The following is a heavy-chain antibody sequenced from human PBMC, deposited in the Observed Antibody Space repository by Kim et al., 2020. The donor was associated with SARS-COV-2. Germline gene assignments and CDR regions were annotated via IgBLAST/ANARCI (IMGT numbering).Heavy chain of an antibody. CDR1: GFTFGRYA. J-gene: IGHJ4*02. Sequence: AGSLRLSCEASGFTFGRYAMSWARQAPGKGLEWVSTISDGGVRTHYADSVKGRFTISRDNSKSTLFLHMNSLRAEDTAVYYCEASDYWGQGSLVTVSS. V-gene: IGHV3-23*01. CDR2: ISDGGVRT. CDR3: EASDY.